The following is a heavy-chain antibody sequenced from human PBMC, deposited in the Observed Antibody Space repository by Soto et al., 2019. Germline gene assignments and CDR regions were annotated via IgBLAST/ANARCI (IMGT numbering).Heavy chain of an antibody. J-gene: IGHJ4*02. CDR3: ARNRYYYDSSGYYSTWFDY. V-gene: IGHV1-18*01. D-gene: IGHD3-22*01. CDR2: ISAYNGNT. Sequence: QVQLVQSGAEVKKPGASVKVSCKASGYTFTSYGISWVRQAPGQGLEWMGWISAYNGNTNYAQKLQGRVTMTTDTSTSTAYMELRSLRSDDTAVYYCARNRYYYDSSGYYSTWFDYWGQGTLVTVSS. CDR1: GYTFTSYG.